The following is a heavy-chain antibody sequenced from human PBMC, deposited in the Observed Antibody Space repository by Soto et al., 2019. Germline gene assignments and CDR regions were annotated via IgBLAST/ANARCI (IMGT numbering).Heavy chain of an antibody. CDR3: ARDPNDSSAYYHHYYYGMDV. CDR2: INAGNGNT. V-gene: IGHV1-3*01. J-gene: IGHJ6*02. CDR1: GYTFTSYG. D-gene: IGHD3-22*01. Sequence: QIQLMQSGAEVKKPGASVKVSCKASGYTFTSYGIHWVRQAPGQRLEWTGWINAGNGNTKYSEKFHGRVTITRDTSASTDYLELSSLRSEDTAVYYCARDPNDSSAYYHHYYYGMDVWGQGTTVTVSS.